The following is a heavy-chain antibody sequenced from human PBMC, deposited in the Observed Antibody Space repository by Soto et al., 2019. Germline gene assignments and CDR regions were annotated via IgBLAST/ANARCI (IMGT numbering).Heavy chain of an antibody. CDR1: GFTFSTYG. V-gene: IGHV3-30*18. Sequence: QVQLVESGGAVVQPGRSLSLSCAASGFTFSTYGMHWVRQAPGKGLEWVAVISYDGSNKYYADSVKGRFTISRDNSKNTLYLQMNSLRAEDTAVYYCAKDGIVLLWFGDDHFDYWGQGTLVTVSS. CDR2: ISYDGSNK. D-gene: IGHD3-10*01. CDR3: AKDGIVLLWFGDDHFDY. J-gene: IGHJ4*02.